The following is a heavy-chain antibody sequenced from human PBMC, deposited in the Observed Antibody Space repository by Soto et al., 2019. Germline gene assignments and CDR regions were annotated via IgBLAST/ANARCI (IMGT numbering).Heavy chain of an antibody. D-gene: IGHD3-16*01. CDR3: AKDRQGGGICGALGDY. V-gene: IGHV3-9*01. J-gene: IGHJ4*02. CDR1: GFTFDEYA. CDR2: ISWNGDNI. Sequence: EVQLMESGGGLVQPGRSLRLSCAASGFTFDEYAMHWVRQVPGKGLEWVSSISWNGDNIGYADSVKGRFSISRDNARDSLYLQMNSLRAEDTAFYFCAKDRQGGGICGALGDYWGQGTLVTVSS.